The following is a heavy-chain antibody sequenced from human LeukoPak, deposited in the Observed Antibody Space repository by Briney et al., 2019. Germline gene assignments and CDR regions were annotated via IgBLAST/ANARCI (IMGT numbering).Heavy chain of an antibody. CDR3: ARGRAEYYYDSSGSSFDY. V-gene: IGHV4-59*01. D-gene: IGHD3-22*01. Sequence: SETLSLTCTVSGGSISSYYWSWIRQPPGKGLEWIGYIYYSGSTNYNPSLKSRVTISVDTSKNQFSLKLSSVTAADTAVYYCARGRAEYYYDSSGSSFDYWGQGTLVTVSS. CDR2: IYYSGST. J-gene: IGHJ4*02. CDR1: GGSISSYY.